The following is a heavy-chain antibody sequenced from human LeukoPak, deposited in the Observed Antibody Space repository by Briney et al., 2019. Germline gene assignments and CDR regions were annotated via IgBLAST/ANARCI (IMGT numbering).Heavy chain of an antibody. D-gene: IGHD2-2*01. CDR1: GFTFSSYW. CDR3: VSFYETN. V-gene: IGHV3-74*01. Sequence: GGSLRLSCAASGFTFSSYWMHWVRQAPGKGLVWVSRINSDGSSTSYADSVKGRFTISKGNAKNTVYLQMNNLRAEDTAVYYCVSFYETNWGRGTLVTVSS. J-gene: IGHJ4*02. CDR2: INSDGSST.